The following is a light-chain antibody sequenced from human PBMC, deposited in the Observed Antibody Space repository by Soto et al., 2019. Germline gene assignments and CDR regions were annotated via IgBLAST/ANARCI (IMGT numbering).Light chain of an antibody. CDR1: QGIISW. Sequence: DIQMTQSPSTLSASVGDRITITSRASQGIISWLAWYQQTPGKAPKIMIYAASSLQSGVPSRFSGSGSGAHFTLTISSLQPEDFETYYCQQANAFPLTFGPGTRLEIK. V-gene: IGKV1-12*01. CDR2: AAS. J-gene: IGKJ5*01. CDR3: QQANAFPLT.